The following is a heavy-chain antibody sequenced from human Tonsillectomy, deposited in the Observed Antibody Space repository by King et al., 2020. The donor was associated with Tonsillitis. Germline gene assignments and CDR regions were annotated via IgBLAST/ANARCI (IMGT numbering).Heavy chain of an antibody. CDR3: ARRVYSNYAARPGTFNWFDP. Sequence: VQLVQSGAEVKKPGESLKISCKGSGYSFTSYWIGWVRQMPGKGLEWMGIIYPGDSDTRYSPSFQGQVTISADKSISTAYLQWSSLKASDTAMYYCARRVYSNYAARPGTFNWFDPWGQGTLVTVSS. J-gene: IGHJ5*02. V-gene: IGHV5-51*01. CDR2: IYPGDSDT. D-gene: IGHD4-11*01. CDR1: GYSFTSYW.